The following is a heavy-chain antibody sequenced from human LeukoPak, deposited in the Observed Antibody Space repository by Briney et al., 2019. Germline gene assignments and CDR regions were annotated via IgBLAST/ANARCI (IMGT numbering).Heavy chain of an antibody. CDR1: GGSFSGYY. CDR2: INHSGST. J-gene: IGHJ4*02. CDR3: ATYFTVTEYYFDY. Sequence: SETLSLTCAVCGGSFSGYYWSWIRQPPGKGLEWIGEINHSGSTNYNPSLKSRVTISVDTSKNQFSLKLSSVTAADTAVYYCATYFTVTEYYFDYWGQGTLVTVSS. V-gene: IGHV4-34*01. D-gene: IGHD4-11*01.